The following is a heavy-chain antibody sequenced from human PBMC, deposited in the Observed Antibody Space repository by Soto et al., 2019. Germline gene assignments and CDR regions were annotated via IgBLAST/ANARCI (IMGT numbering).Heavy chain of an antibody. CDR1: GGSISSYY. J-gene: IGHJ6*03. CDR2: IYYSGST. V-gene: IGHV4-59*01. CDR3: ARERENNYYYYYMDV. Sequence: GSLRLSCTVSGGSISSYYWSWIRQPPGKGLEWIGYIYYSGSTNYNPSLKSRVTISVDTSKNQFSLKLSSVTAADTAVYYCARERENNYYYYYMDVWGKGTTVTVSS.